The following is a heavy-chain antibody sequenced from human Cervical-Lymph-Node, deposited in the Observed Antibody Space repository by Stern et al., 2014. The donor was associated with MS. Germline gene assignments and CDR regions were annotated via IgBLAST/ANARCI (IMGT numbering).Heavy chain of an antibody. CDR3: ARIHLDYDFWSGFDY. Sequence: ESGPALVKPTQTLTLTCTFSGFSLSTSGMCVSWIRQPPGKALEWLALLDWDDDKYYSTSLKTRLTISKDTSKNQVVLTMTNMDPVDTATYYCARIHLDYDFWSGFDYWGQGTLVTVSS. D-gene: IGHD3-3*01. J-gene: IGHJ4*02. CDR2: LDWDDDK. V-gene: IGHV2-70*01. CDR1: GFSLSTSGMC.